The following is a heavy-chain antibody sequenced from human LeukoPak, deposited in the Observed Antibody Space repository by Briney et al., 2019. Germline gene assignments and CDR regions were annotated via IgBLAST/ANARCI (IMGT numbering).Heavy chain of an antibody. V-gene: IGHV3-48*03. CDR2: ISSSGSTV. CDR3: ASGIQWLLQPWGAFDI. Sequence: GGSLRLSCAASGFTFSSYEMNWVRQAPGKGLEWVSYISSSGSTVYYADSVKGRFTISRDNAKNSLYLQMNSLRAEDTAVNYCASGIQWLLQPWGAFDIWGQGTMVTVSS. J-gene: IGHJ3*02. CDR1: GFTFSSYE. D-gene: IGHD6-19*01.